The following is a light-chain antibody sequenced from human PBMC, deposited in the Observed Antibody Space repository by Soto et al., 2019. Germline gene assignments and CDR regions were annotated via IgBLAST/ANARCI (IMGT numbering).Light chain of an antibody. J-gene: IGKJ4*01. Sequence: QVPQSPSYLSAEVGESGTINFRSSQSISNYLNWYQWEPGKAPKLLIYGASGFGSGVPSRVSGSGSGTDFTLTISSLQPEDFATYYCQQSYSMPLTFGGGTKVEIK. CDR2: GAS. V-gene: IGKV1-39*01. CDR1: QSISNY. CDR3: QQSYSMPLT.